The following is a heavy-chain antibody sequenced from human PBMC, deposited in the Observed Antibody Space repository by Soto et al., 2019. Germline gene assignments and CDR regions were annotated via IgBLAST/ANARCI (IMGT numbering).Heavy chain of an antibody. Sequence: SETLSLTCTVSGGSISSYYWSWIRQPPGKGLEWIGYIYYSGSTNYNPSLKSRVTISVDTSKNQFSLKLSSVTAAATAVYYCARGYYDSNGQSHTFDMWGQGTMVTVSS. CDR1: GGSISSYY. D-gene: IGHD3-22*01. CDR2: IYYSGST. CDR3: ARGYYDSNGQSHTFDM. J-gene: IGHJ3*02. V-gene: IGHV4-59*01.